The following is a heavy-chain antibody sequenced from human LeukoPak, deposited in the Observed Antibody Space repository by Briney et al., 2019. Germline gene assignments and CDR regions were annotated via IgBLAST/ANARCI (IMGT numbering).Heavy chain of an antibody. CDR2: IYYSGST. CDR3: AREDTDAFDI. J-gene: IGHJ3*02. Sequence: SETLSLTCTVSGGSISSYYWSWIRQPPGKGLEWIGYIYYSGSTNYNPSLKSRVTISVDTSKNQFSLQLNSVTPEDTALYYCAREDTDAFDIWGQGTMVTVSS. CDR1: GGSISSYY. V-gene: IGHV4-59*12.